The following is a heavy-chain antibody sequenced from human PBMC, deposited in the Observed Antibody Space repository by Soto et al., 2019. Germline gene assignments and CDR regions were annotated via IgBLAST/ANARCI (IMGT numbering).Heavy chain of an antibody. J-gene: IGHJ4*02. D-gene: IGHD3-10*01. V-gene: IGHV1-18*01. CDR2: ISAYNGNT. CDR3: ARDRYYYGSGSYFGDY. CDR1: GYTFTSYG. Sequence: ASVKVSCKASGYTFTSYGISWVRQAPGQGLEWMGWISAYNGNTNYAQKLQGRVTMTTDTSTSTAYMELRSLRSDDTAVYYCARDRYYYGSGSYFGDYWGQGTLVTVSS.